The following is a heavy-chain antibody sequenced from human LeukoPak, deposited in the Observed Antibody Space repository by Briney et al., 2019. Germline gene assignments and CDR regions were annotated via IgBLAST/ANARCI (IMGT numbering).Heavy chain of an antibody. Sequence: ASVKVSCKASGGTLSSYAISWVRQAPGQGLEWMGGIIPIFGTANYAQKFQGRVTITADESTSTAYMELSSLRSEDTAVYYCARDPRIVVVPAAIPDYYYYYGMDVWGQGTTVTVSS. CDR2: IIPIFGTA. D-gene: IGHD2-2*01. V-gene: IGHV1-69*13. CDR3: ARDPRIVVVPAAIPDYYYYYGMDV. J-gene: IGHJ6*02. CDR1: GGTLSSYA.